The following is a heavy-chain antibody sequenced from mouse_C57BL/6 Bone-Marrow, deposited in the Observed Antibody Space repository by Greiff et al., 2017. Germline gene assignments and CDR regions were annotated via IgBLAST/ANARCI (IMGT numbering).Heavy chain of an antibody. CDR2: IDPETGGT. CDR3: TRYYYGWYFDV. CDR1: GYTFTDYE. J-gene: IGHJ1*03. V-gene: IGHV1-15*01. Sequence: QVQLQQSGAELVRPGASVTLSCKASGYTFTDYEMHWVKQTPVHGLEWIGAIDPETGGTAYNQKFKGKAILTADKSSSTAYMELRSLTSEDSAVDYCTRYYYGWYFDVWGTGTTVTVSS. D-gene: IGHD2-1*01.